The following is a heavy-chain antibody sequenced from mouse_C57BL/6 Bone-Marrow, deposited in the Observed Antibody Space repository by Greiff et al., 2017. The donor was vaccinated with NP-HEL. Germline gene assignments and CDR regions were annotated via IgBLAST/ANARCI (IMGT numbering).Heavy chain of an antibody. J-gene: IGHJ4*01. V-gene: IGHV10-1*01. CDR3: VRQGSYYAMDY. CDR1: GFSFNTYA. Sequence: EVMLVESGGGLVQPKGSLKLSCAASGFSFNTYAMNWVRQAPGKGLEWVARIRSKSNNYATYYADSVKDRFTISRDDSEGMLYLQMNNLKTEDTAMYYCVRQGSYYAMDYWGQGTSVTVAS. CDR2: IRSKSNNYAT.